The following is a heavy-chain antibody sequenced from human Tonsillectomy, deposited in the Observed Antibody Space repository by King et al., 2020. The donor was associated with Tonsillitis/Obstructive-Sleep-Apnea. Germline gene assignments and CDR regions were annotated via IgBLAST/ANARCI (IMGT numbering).Heavy chain of an antibody. D-gene: IGHD2-15*01. V-gene: IGHV3-30*01. CDR3: ARESLHCSGGSCYSDFDY. CDR2: ISYYGRNK. CDR1: GFTFSSYA. Sequence: VQLGESGGGVVQPGRSLRLSCAASGFTFSSYAMHWVRQASGKGLKWVAVISYYGRNKYYADSVKGRLTISRDNSKNTPYLQMNSLRAEDTAVYYCARESLHCSGGSCYSDFDYWGQGTLVTVSS. J-gene: IGHJ4*02.